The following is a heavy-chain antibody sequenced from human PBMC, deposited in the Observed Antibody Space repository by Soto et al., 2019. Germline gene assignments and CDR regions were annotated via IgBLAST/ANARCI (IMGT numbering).Heavy chain of an antibody. CDR1: GFTFSNAW. V-gene: IGHV3-15*01. J-gene: IGHJ4*02. CDR2: IKSKTDGGTK. D-gene: IGHD4-4*01. CDR3: TTPPVTTDFDY. Sequence: EVQLVESGGGLVKPGGSLRLSCAASGFTFSNAWMSWVRQAPGKGLEWVGRIKSKTDGGTKDYAAPVKGRFTISRDDSKNTLYLQMNSLKPQDTAVYYCTTPPVTTDFDYWGQGTLVTVSS.